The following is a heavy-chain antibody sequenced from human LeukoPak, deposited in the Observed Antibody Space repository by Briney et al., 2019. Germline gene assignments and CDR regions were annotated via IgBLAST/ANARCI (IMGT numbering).Heavy chain of an antibody. V-gene: IGHV3-33*01. CDR3: ARGNLAAPLDY. J-gene: IGHJ4*02. CDR1: GFTFSSYG. Sequence: QAGGSLRLSCAASGFTFSSYGMHWVRQAPGKGLEWVAVIWYDGSNKYYADSVKGRFTISRDNSKNTLYLQMNSLRAEDTAVYYCARGNLAAPLDYWGQGTLVTVSS. D-gene: IGHD6-6*01. CDR2: IWYDGSNK.